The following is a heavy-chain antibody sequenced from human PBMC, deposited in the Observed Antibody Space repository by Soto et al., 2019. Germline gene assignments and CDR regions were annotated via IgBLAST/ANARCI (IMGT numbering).Heavy chain of an antibody. CDR2: MNPNSGNT. CDR3: ARLGDDYGDLNWFDP. CDR1: GYTFTSYD. J-gene: IGHJ5*02. D-gene: IGHD4-17*01. Sequence: QVQLVQSGAEVKKPGASVKVSCKASGYTFTSYDINWVRQATGQGLEWMGWMNPNSGNTGYAQKFQGRVTMTRNTSISTAYMELSTLRSEDTAVHYCARLGDDYGDLNWFDPWGQGTLVTVSS. V-gene: IGHV1-8*01.